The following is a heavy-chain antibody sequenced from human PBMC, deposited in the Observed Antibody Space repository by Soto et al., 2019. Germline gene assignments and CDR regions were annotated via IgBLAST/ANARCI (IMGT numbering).Heavy chain of an antibody. J-gene: IGHJ3*01. V-gene: IGHV3-23*01. CDR3: AKARPSGGYYYVEAFDV. CDR2: VSSTGTSP. Sequence: GGSLRLSCSASGFTFSNYAMSWVRQSPGKGLEWVSGVSSTGTSPYYAGSVQGRFTISRDNSKNMFHLQMKSLRAEDTAIYYCAKARPSGGYYYVEAFDVWGQGTMVTVSS. D-gene: IGHD3-22*01. CDR1: GFTFSNYA.